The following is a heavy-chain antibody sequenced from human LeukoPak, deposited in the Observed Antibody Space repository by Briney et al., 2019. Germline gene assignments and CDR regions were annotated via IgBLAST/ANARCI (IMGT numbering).Heavy chain of an antibody. V-gene: IGHV3-7*04. J-gene: IGHJ4*02. CDR1: GFTFSSYW. CDR3: ARGDAFSGDH. Sequence: GGSLRLSCAASGFTFSSYWMSWVRQAPGKGLEWVANIKQDGSEELYVDSMKGRFTISRDNAKNSLFLQMNSLRAEDTAVYYCARGDAFSGDHWGQGTLVTVSS. CDR2: IKQDGSEE.